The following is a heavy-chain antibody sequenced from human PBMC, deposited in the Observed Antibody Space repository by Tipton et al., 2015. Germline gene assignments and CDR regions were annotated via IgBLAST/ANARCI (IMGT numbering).Heavy chain of an antibody. V-gene: IGHV4-39*07. CDR3: ARDLEHGMDV. D-gene: IGHD5-24*01. J-gene: IGHJ6*02. CDR2: LYFSGST. CDR1: GDYISSSSYY. Sequence: LRLSCTVSGDYISSSSYYWAWIRQPPGKGLEWIGSLYFSGSTHYNPSLKSRVSISLDTSKNHFSLSLTSVTAADTAICYCARDLEHGMDVWGQGTTVTVSS.